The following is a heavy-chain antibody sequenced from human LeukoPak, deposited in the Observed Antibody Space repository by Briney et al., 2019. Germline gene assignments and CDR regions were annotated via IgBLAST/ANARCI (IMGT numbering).Heavy chain of an antibody. CDR2: IYYSGST. D-gene: IGHD2-2*01. Sequence: SETLSLTCTVSGGSISSYYWSWIRQPPGKGLEWIGYIYYSGSTYYNPSLKSRVTISVDTSKNQFSLKLSSVTAADTAVYYCARDLGYCSSTSCYGPESGAFDIWGQGTMVTVSS. J-gene: IGHJ3*02. CDR1: GGSISSYY. CDR3: ARDLGYCSSTSCYGPESGAFDI. V-gene: IGHV4-59*01.